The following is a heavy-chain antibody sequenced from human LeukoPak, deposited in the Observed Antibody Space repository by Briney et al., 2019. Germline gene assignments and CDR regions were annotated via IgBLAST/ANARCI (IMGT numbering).Heavy chain of an antibody. D-gene: IGHD5-12*01. Sequence: GGSLRLSCAASGFTFSSYAMHWVRQAPGKGLEWVAVISYDGSNKYYADSVKGRFTISRDNSKNTLYLQMNSLRAEDTAVYYCARGNIVPPIYYYYYMDVWGIGTTVTVSS. CDR2: ISYDGSNK. CDR1: GFTFSSYA. V-gene: IGHV3-30*04. J-gene: IGHJ6*03. CDR3: ARGNIVPPIYYYYYMDV.